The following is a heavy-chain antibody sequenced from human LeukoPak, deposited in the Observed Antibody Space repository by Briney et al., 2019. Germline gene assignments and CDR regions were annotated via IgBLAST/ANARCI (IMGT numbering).Heavy chain of an antibody. Sequence: SETLSLTCAVYGGSFSGYYWSWIRQPPGKGLEWIGEINHSGSTNYNPSLKSRVTISVDTSKNQFSLKLSSVTAADTALYYCAGYLYDSSGFDYWGQGTLVTVSS. CDR2: INHSGST. CDR1: GGSFSGYY. J-gene: IGHJ4*02. V-gene: IGHV4-34*01. D-gene: IGHD3-22*01. CDR3: AGYLYDSSGFDY.